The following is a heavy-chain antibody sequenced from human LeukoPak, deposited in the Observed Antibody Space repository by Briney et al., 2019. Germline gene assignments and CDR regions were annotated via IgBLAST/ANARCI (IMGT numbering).Heavy chain of an antibody. Sequence: SETLSLTCAVYGGSFSGYYWSWIRQPPGKGLEWIGEINHSGSTNYNPSLKSRVTISVDTSKNQFSLKLSSVTAADTAVYYCARGKAAAGTFYYYYYMGVWGKGTTVTVSS. D-gene: IGHD6-13*01. CDR2: INHSGST. CDR1: GGSFSGYY. CDR3: ARGKAAAGTFYYYYYMGV. V-gene: IGHV4-34*01. J-gene: IGHJ6*03.